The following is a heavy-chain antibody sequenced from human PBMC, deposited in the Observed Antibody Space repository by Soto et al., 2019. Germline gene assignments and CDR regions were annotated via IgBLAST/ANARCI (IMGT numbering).Heavy chain of an antibody. D-gene: IGHD4-17*01. CDR1: GYTFTSYG. CDR3: ARDLHGDPYY. J-gene: IGHJ4*02. Sequence: QVQLVQSGAEVKKPGASVKVSCKASGYTFTSYGISWVRQAPGQGLEWMGWISAYNGNTTYAQKLRGXAXMXXDTSTSTAYMELRSLRSDDTAVYYCARDLHGDPYYWGQGTLVTVSS. CDR2: ISAYNGNT. V-gene: IGHV1-18*01.